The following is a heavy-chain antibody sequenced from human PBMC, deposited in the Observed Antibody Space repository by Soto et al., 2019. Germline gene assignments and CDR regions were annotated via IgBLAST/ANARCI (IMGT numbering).Heavy chain of an antibody. J-gene: IGHJ5*02. Sequence: EVQLLESGGGLVQPGGSLRLSCAASRFTFSSYAMSWVRQAPGKGLEWVSAISGSGGSTYYADSVKGRFTISRDNSKNTLYLQMNSLRAEDTAVYYCAKTDRQMVYANWFDPWGQGTLVTVSS. CDR3: AKTDRQMVYANWFDP. D-gene: IGHD2-8*01. CDR2: ISGSGGST. CDR1: RFTFSSYA. V-gene: IGHV3-23*01.